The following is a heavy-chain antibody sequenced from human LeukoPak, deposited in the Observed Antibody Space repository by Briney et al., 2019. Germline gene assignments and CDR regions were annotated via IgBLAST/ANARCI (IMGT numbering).Heavy chain of an antibody. CDR2: IIPIFGTA. V-gene: IGHV1-69*01. J-gene: IGHJ6*02. CDR1: GGTFSSYA. CDR3: ARDRPSIAVIYGMDV. D-gene: IGHD6-6*01. Sequence: ASVKVSCKASGGTFSSYAISWVRQAPGQGLEWMGGIIPIFGTANYAQKFQGRVTITADESTSTAYMELSSLRSEDTAVYYCARDRPSIAVIYGMDVWGQGTTVTVSS.